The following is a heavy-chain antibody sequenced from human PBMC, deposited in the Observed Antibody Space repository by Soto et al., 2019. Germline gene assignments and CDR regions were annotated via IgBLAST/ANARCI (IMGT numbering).Heavy chain of an antibody. CDR2: IYHSGNT. V-gene: IGHV4-30-4*01. J-gene: IGHJ4*02. Sequence: QVQLQESGPGLVNPSETLSLTCTVSGGSVSSGDYYWSWIRQPPGKGLEWIGNIYHSGNTYYNPSLKSRVIISVDTCKNQFSLKLTSVTAADTAVYYCARVDSSSWNWVLDYWGRGTLVAVSS. D-gene: IGHD6-13*01. CDR3: ARVDSSSWNWVLDY. CDR1: GGSVSSGDYY.